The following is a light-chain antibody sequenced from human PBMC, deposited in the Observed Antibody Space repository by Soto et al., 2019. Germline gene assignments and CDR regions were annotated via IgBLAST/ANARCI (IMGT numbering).Light chain of an antibody. CDR3: QTWDTGIQV. V-gene: IGLV4-69*01. J-gene: IGLJ2*01. Sequence: QLVLTQSPSASASLGASLKLTCTLSSGHSSYSIAWHQLQPDKGPRYLMKLNSDGSHSKGDGIPDRFSGSSSGAERYLTISSLQSEDEADYYCQTWDTGIQVFGGGTKLTVL. CDR2: LNSDGSH. CDR1: SGHSSYS.